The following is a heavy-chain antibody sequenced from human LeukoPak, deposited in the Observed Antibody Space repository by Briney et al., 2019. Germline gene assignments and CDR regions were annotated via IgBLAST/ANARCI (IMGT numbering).Heavy chain of an antibody. Sequence: SVKVSCKASGGTFSSYAISWVRQAPGQGLEWMGGIIPIFGTANYAQKFQGRVTITADESTSTAYMELSSLRSEDTAVYYCARDGKYYGPASLYYGMDVWGQGTTVTVSS. V-gene: IGHV1-69*13. CDR3: ARDGKYYGPASLYYGMDV. J-gene: IGHJ6*02. CDR1: GGTFSSYA. D-gene: IGHD3-10*01. CDR2: IIPIFGTA.